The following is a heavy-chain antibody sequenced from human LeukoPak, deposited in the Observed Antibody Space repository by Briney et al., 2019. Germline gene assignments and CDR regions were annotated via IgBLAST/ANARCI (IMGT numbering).Heavy chain of an antibody. V-gene: IGHV1-18*01. J-gene: IGHJ3*02. D-gene: IGHD2-8*01. CDR3: ARMLRPMRYPLSGAFDI. CDR2: INANHGNT. CDR1: CDTCTSYC. Sequence: ASVKVSCKASCDTCTSYCITWRRQAPGQGFEWMGWINANHGNTNYTQNLQGRVTMTTDTSTSTAYMELRSLRSDDTAVYYCARMLRPMRYPLSGAFDIWGQGTMVTVSS.